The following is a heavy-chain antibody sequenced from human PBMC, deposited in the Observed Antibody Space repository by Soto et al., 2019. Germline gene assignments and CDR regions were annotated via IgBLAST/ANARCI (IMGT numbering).Heavy chain of an antibody. CDR1: GFTFGNYG. CDR2: IWHDGSQK. J-gene: IGHJ3*01. CDR3: EGRDDPLHA. V-gene: IGHV3-33*01. Sequence: QVQLVESGGGVVQPGTSLRLSCVATGFTFGNYGIHWVRQAPGRGLEWVAVIWHDGSQKYLADSVRGRFTISRDNSKNTVYLQMNRLRAEDTARYYCEGRDDPLHAWGQGTLVTVSS.